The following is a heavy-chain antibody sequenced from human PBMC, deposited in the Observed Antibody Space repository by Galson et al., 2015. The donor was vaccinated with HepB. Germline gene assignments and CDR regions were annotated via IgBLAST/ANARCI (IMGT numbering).Heavy chain of an antibody. CDR3: ANVLQGNFGLDV. CDR2: INPNSGGT. J-gene: IGHJ6*02. V-gene: IGHV1-2*02. CDR1: GYTFTGHY. D-gene: IGHD3-10*01. Sequence: SVKVSCKATGYTFTGHYIHWVRQAPGQGLEWMGWINPNSGGTNYAQKFQGRVIMTRDTSISTAYMELSRLRSDDTAVYYCANVLQGNFGLDVWGQGTTVTVAS.